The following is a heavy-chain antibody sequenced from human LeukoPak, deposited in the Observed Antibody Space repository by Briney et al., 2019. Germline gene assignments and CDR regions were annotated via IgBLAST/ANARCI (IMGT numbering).Heavy chain of an antibody. CDR2: IRYDGSNK. Sequence: GGSLRLSCAASGFTFSSYGMHWVRQAPGKGLEWVAFIRYDGSNKYYADSVKGRFTISRDNSKNTLYLQMNSLRAEDTAVYYCARDYSSSFDYWGQGTLVTVSS. J-gene: IGHJ4*02. CDR3: ARDYSSSFDY. CDR1: GFTFSSYG. V-gene: IGHV3-30*02. D-gene: IGHD6-13*01.